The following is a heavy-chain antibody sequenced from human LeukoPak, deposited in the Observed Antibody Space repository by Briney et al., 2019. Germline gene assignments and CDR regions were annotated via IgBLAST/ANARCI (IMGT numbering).Heavy chain of an antibody. CDR1: GFTFSSYG. J-gene: IGHJ4*02. CDR2: ISYDGSNK. Sequence: GGSLRLSCAASGFTFSSYGMHWVRQAPGKGLEWVAVISYDGSNKYYADSVKGRFTISRDNSKNTLYLQMNSLRAEDTAIYYCATYRQVLLPFESWGQGTLVTVSS. V-gene: IGHV3-30*03. CDR3: ATYRQVLLPFES. D-gene: IGHD2-8*02.